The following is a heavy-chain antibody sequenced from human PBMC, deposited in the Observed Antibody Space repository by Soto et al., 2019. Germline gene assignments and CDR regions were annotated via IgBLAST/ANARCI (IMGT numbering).Heavy chain of an antibody. CDR1: GFTFSSYS. D-gene: IGHD6-6*01. CDR3: ARDRYSSSSVYFDY. J-gene: IGHJ4*02. Sequence: EVQLVESGGGLVKPGGSLRLSCAASGFTFSSYSMNWVRQAPGKGLEWVSSIISSSSYIYYADSVKGRFTISRDNAKNSLYLQMNSLRAEDTAVYYCARDRYSSSSVYFDYWGQGTLVTVSS. CDR2: IISSSSYI. V-gene: IGHV3-21*01.